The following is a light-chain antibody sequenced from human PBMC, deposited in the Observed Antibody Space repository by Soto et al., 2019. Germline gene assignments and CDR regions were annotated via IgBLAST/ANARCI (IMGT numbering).Light chain of an antibody. CDR3: SSYAGSNKSV. V-gene: IGLV2-8*01. CDR2: EVS. J-gene: IGLJ1*01. Sequence: QSVLAQPPSASGSLGQSVTISCTGTSSDVGGYNYVSWYQQYPGKAPKLMIYEVSKRPSGVPDRFSGSKSGNTASLTVSGLQAEDEADYYCSSYAGSNKSVFGTGTKVTV. CDR1: SSDVGGYNY.